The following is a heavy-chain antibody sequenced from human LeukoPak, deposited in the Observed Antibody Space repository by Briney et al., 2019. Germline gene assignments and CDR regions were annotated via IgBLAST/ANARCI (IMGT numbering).Heavy chain of an antibody. CDR2: IYYSGST. V-gene: IGHV4-59*01. Sequence: PSETLSLTCTVSGGSISSYYWSWIRQPPGKGLEWIGYIYYSGSTNYNPSLKSRVTTSVDTSKNQFSLKLSSVTAADTAVYYCARDLWAYSYSSGWNYWGQGTLVTVSS. J-gene: IGHJ4*02. CDR3: ARDLWAYSYSSGWNY. D-gene: IGHD6-19*01. CDR1: GGSISSYY.